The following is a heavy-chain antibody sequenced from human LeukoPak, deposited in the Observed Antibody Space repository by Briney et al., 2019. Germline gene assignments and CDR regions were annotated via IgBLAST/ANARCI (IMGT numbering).Heavy chain of an antibody. D-gene: IGHD6-13*01. CDR2: ISADNGNT. CDR1: GYTFSTYG. CDR3: ARDLSSSWYSAAVY. Sequence: ASVKVSCKASGYTFSTYGISWVRQAPGQGLEWMGWISADNGNTNYAQKLQGRVTMTTDTSTSTAYMELRSLRSDDTAVYYCARDLSSSWYSAAVYWGQGTLVTVSS. V-gene: IGHV1-18*01. J-gene: IGHJ4*02.